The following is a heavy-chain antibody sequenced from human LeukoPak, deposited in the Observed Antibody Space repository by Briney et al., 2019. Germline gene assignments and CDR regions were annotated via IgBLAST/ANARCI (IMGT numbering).Heavy chain of an antibody. J-gene: IGHJ3*02. CDR2: INHSGST. D-gene: IGHD3-3*01. CDR3: AAGLLEWLSQAFDI. V-gene: IGHV4-34*01. Sequence: PSETLSLTCAVYGGSFSGYYWSWIRQPPGKGLEWIGEINHSGSTNYNPSLKSRVTISVDTSKNQFSLKLSSVTAADTAVYYCAAGLLEWLSQAFDIWGQGTMVTVAS. CDR1: GGSFSGYY.